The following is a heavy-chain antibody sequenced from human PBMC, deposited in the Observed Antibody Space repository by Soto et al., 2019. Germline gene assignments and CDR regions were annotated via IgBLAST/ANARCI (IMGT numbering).Heavy chain of an antibody. Sequence: QVQLQESGPGLVKSSETLSLTCTVSGGSISSYCWSWIRQAPGKGLEWTGYICDSGNTSYNPSLAIRVTMSVDTSRNHLSLKLSSVTAADTAVYYCAIHRGLYSDFYFDYWGQGTLVTVSS. J-gene: IGHJ4*02. CDR1: GGSISSYC. V-gene: IGHV4-59*08. CDR3: AIHRGLYSDFYFDY. CDR2: ICDSGNT. D-gene: IGHD4-17*01.